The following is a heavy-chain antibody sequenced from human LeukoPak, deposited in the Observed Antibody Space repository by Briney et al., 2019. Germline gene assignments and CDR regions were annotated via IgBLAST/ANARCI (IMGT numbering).Heavy chain of an antibody. CDR3: ARDRRVTIFGVVTHRWFDP. D-gene: IGHD3-3*01. Sequence: SQTLSLTCTVSGGSISSGAYYWSWIRQLPGKGLEWIGYIYNSGSTGYNPSLKSRLTISVDTSKNQFSLKLSSVTAADTAVYYCARDRRVTIFGVVTHRWFDPWGQGTLVTVSS. CDR2: IYNSGST. CDR1: GGSISSGAYY. J-gene: IGHJ5*02. V-gene: IGHV4-31*03.